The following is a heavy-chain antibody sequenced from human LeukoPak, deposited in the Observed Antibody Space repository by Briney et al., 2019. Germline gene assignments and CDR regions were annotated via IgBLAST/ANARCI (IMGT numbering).Heavy chain of an antibody. J-gene: IGHJ4*02. CDR2: IRYDGSNK. CDR3: AKDMVRVIKAAGLYFDY. D-gene: IGHD6-13*01. V-gene: IGHV3-30*02. CDR1: GFTFSSYG. Sequence: GGSMRLSCAASGFTFSSYGMHWVRQAPGKGLEWVAFIRYDGSNKYYADSVKGRFTISRDNSKNTLYLQMNSLRAEDTAVYYCAKDMVRVIKAAGLYFDYWGQGTLVTVSS.